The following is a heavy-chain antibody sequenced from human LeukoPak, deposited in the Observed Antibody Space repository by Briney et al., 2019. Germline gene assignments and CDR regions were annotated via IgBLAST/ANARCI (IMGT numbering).Heavy chain of an antibody. V-gene: IGHV3-74*01. J-gene: IGHJ4*02. CDR1: GFTLSNYW. CDR3: ATNYDFWSENY. D-gene: IGHD3-3*01. CDR2: INSDGSNT. Sequence: GGSLRLSCAASGFTLSNYWMHWVRQAPGKGLVWVSRINSDGSNTNYADSVEGRFTISRDNAKNTLYLQMDSLRAEDTAVYYCATNYDFWSENYWGQGTLVTVSS.